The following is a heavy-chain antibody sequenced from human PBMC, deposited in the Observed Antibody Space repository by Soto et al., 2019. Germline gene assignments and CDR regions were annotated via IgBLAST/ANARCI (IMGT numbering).Heavy chain of an antibody. CDR2: IIPIFGTA. CDR3: ARVAGTTRGGDCLHFQH. CDR1: GGTFISYA. V-gene: IGHV1-69*13. Sequence: AAVKVSFKASGGTFISYAISWVRQAPGQGLEWMGGIIPIFGTANYAQKFQGRVTITANESTSTAYMELSSLRSEDTAVYYCARVAGTTRGGDCLHFQHWGQGTLVTVSS. J-gene: IGHJ1*01. D-gene: IGHD2-21*02.